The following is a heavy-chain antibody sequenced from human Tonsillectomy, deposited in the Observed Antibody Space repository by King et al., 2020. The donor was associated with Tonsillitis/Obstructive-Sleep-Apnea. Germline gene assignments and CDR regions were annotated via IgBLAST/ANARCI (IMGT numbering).Heavy chain of an antibody. J-gene: IGHJ4*02. CDR3: ARDHILDS. CDR2: MIGSAGTT. D-gene: IGHD3-9*01. V-gene: IGHV3-23*04. Sequence: VQLVESGGGLVQPGGSLRLSCAASGFILSKDAMSWVRQAPGKGLEWVSIMIGSAGTTYYADSVKGRFTISRDNSKNTLFLQMNSLRAEDTAIYYCARDHILDSWGQGTLVTVSS. CDR1: GFILSKDA.